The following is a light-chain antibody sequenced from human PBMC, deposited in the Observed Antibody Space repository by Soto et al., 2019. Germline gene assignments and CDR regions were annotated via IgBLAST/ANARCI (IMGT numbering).Light chain of an antibody. CDR1: QSVSSSY. V-gene: IGKV3-20*01. Sequence: ILFSDSLLSMSFRCGDRATLSCRASQSVSSSYLAWYQQKPGQAPRLLIYGASSRATGIPDRFSGSGSGTDFTLTISRLEPEDFAVYYCQQYGKSPSTFGEGTKVDIK. J-gene: IGKJ4*02. CDR2: GAS. CDR3: QQYGKSPST.